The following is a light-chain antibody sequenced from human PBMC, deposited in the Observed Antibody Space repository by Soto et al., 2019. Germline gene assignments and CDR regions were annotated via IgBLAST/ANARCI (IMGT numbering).Light chain of an antibody. V-gene: IGKV3D-20*02. CDR1: QSLRTNS. CDR2: GVY. CDR3: QQRHMWPIT. J-gene: IGKJ5*01. Sequence: EIVMTQSPATLSVSPGERATLSCRASQSLRTNSLAWYQQKPGQAPRLLISGVYSRAAGIPDRFSASGSGTDFTLTISSLEPEDSAVYYCQQRHMWPITFGQGTRLEIK.